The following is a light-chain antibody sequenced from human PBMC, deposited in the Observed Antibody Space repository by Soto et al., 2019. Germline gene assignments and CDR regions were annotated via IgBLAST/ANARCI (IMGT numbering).Light chain of an antibody. CDR3: MLYMGSGIWV. V-gene: IGLV8-61*01. CDR2: NTN. J-gene: IGLJ3*02. Sequence: QTVVTQEPSFSVSPGGTVTLTCALSSASVSPEFYPSWYQQTPRQAPRTLISNTNSRSSGVPDRFSGSILGNRAALTITGAQADDESHYYCMLYMGSGIWVFGGATQLTVL. CDR1: SASVSPEFY.